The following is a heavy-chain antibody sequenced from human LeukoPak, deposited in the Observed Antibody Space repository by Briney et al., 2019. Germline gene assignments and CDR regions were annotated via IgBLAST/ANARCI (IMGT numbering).Heavy chain of an antibody. CDR2: IKQDRSEK. J-gene: IGHJ6*03. D-gene: IGHD3-3*01. V-gene: IGHV3-7*01. CDR1: GFTFSSYR. CDR3: ARADGYDFWLGYYIWNSYMVV. Sequence: GGSLRLSCAASGFTFSSYRMNWVRQAPGKGLEWVANIKQDRSEKYYVDSVKSRFTISRDNAKNSLYLQMNSLRAEDTAVDYCARADGYDFWLGYYIWNSYMVVWAKGPTLTVSS.